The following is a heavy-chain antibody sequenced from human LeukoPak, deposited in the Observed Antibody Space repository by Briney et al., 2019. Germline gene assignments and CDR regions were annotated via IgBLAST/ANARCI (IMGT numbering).Heavy chain of an antibody. V-gene: IGHV1-2*02. CDR1: GYTFTGYY. D-gene: IGHD3-10*01. J-gene: IGHJ3*02. Sequence: ASVKVSCKASGYTFTGYYMHWVRQAPGQGLERMGWINPNSGGTNYAQKFQGRVTMTRDTSISTAYMELSRLRSDDTAVYYCARAENYYAAFDIWGQGTMVTVSS. CDR2: INPNSGGT. CDR3: ARAENYYAAFDI.